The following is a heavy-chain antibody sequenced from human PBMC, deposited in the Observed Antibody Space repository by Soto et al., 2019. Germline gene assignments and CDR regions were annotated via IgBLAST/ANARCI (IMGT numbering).Heavy chain of an antibody. CDR1: GFTFSSYG. Sequence: GGSLRLSCAASGFTFSSYGMHWVRQAPGKGLEWVAVIWYDGSNKYYADSVKGRFTISRDNSKNTLYLQMNGLRAEDTAVYYCARDRSYDFWSAQGMDVWGQGPTVTVSS. CDR2: IWYDGSNK. V-gene: IGHV3-33*01. D-gene: IGHD3-3*01. J-gene: IGHJ6*02. CDR3: ARDRSYDFWSAQGMDV.